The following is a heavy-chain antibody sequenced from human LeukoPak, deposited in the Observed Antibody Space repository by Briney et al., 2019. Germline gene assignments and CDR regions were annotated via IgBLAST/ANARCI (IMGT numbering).Heavy chain of an antibody. Sequence: GASVKVSCKASGVTFSDYALNWVRQAPGQGLEWMGVLIPILDTANSTQKFQGRLTITADISTNTVYMELSSLRFDDTAVYFCAGIPVFGVVLHQEPVWGKGTTVTVSS. V-gene: IGHV1-69*10. CDR1: GVTFSDYA. J-gene: IGHJ6*03. CDR3: AGIPVFGVVLHQEPV. D-gene: IGHD3-3*01. CDR2: LIPILDTA.